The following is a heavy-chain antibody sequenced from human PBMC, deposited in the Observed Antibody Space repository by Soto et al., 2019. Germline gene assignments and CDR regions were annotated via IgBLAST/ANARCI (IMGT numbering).Heavy chain of an antibody. CDR1: GFTFGSYW. CDR2: IDQDGSEK. J-gene: IGHJ4*02. CDR3: ARAPHYHETSAEYRLFDY. V-gene: IGHV3-7*05. D-gene: IGHD3-22*01. Sequence: EVQLVESGGDLVQPGGSLRLSCAASGFTFGSYWVNWVRQAPGKGPEWVANIDQDGSEKNYMDSLKGRITISRDNAKNSVYLQMNSLRAEDTAVYYCARAPHYHETSAEYRLFDYWGQGTVVTVSS.